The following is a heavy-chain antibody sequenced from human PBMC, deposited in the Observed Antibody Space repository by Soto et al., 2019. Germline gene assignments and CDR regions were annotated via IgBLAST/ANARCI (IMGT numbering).Heavy chain of an antibody. Sequence: QITLKESGPTLVKPTQTLTLTCTFSGFSLSTSGVGVGWIRQPPGKALEWLALIYWDDDKRYSPSLKSRLTITKDTSKNQVVLTMTNMDPVDTATYYCAHRRRYYDSSGHYYLDYWGQGTLVTVSS. CDR1: GFSLSTSGVG. CDR2: IYWDDDK. D-gene: IGHD3-22*01. CDR3: AHRRRYYDSSGHYYLDY. J-gene: IGHJ4*02. V-gene: IGHV2-5*02.